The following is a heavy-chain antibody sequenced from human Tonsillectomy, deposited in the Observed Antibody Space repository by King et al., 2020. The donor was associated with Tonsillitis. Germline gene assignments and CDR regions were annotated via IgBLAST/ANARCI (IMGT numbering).Heavy chain of an antibody. CDR3: ATRDNTWADY. CDR2: TSYGGLNQ. D-gene: IGHD5-24*01. CDR1: GFTFGNYD. J-gene: IGHJ4*02. Sequence: VQLVESGGGVVQPWRSLTLSCAASGFTFGNYDVHWVRQAPGRGLEWVALTSYGGLNQYARSVKGRFTASRDPSKNTVYLQMNSLRGDDTAVYFCATRDNTWADYWGQGTLVTVSS. V-gene: IGHV3-30-3*01.